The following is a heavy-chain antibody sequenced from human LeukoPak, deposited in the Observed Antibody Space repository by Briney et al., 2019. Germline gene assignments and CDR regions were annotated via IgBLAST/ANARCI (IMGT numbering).Heavy chain of an antibody. CDR2: ISGSSGAI. CDR1: GFTFSNYG. Sequence: GGSLRLSCAASGFTFSNYGMNWVCQAPGKGLEWVSYISGSSGAIYYTDSVKGRFTISRDNAKNSLYLQMNSLRAEDTAVYHCARDTTSSSRGDYFDYWGQGTLVTVSS. V-gene: IGHV3-48*01. D-gene: IGHD6-13*01. CDR3: ARDTTSSSRGDYFDY. J-gene: IGHJ4*02.